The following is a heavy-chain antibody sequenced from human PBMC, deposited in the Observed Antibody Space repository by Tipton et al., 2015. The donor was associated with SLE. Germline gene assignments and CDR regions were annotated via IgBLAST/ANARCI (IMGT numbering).Heavy chain of an antibody. V-gene: IGHV4-31*02. CDR3: ARFMISVGFDY. J-gene: IGHJ4*02. CDR2: ISYSGST. D-gene: IGHD3-16*01. Sequence: LRLSCTVSGGSMNIGVLYWGWIRQHPGKGLEWIGYISYSGSTYYNPSLKSRTTISVDTSQNQFSLKLSSVTAADTAVYYCARFMISVGFDYWGQGTLVTVSS. CDR1: GGSMNIGVLY.